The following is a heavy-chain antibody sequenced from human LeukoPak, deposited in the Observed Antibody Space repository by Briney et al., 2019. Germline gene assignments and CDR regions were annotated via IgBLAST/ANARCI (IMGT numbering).Heavy chain of an antibody. CDR2: INHSGST. D-gene: IGHD2-2*01. Sequence: SETLSLTCAVYGGSFSGYYWSWIRQPPGKGLEWIGEINHSGSTNYNPSLKSRVTISVDTSKNQFSLKLSSVTAADTALYYCARSYCSSTSCYGWFDPWGQGTLVTVSS. CDR1: GGSFSGYY. CDR3: ARSYCSSTSCYGWFDP. V-gene: IGHV4-34*01. J-gene: IGHJ5*02.